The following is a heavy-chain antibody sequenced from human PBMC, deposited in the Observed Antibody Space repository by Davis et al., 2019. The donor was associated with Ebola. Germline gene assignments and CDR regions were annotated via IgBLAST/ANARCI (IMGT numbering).Heavy chain of an antibody. V-gene: IGHV5-10-1*04. J-gene: IGHJ3*02. D-gene: IGHD3-22*01. CDR2: IDPSDSYT. Sequence: GESLKISCKGSGYSFTSYWISWVRQMPGKGLEWMGRIDPSDSYTNYSPSFQGQVTISADKSISTAYPQWSSLKASDTAMYYCARTNARPYYYDSSGHPWGDAFDIWGQGTMVTVSP. CDR1: GYSFTSYW. CDR3: ARTNARPYYYDSSGHPWGDAFDI.